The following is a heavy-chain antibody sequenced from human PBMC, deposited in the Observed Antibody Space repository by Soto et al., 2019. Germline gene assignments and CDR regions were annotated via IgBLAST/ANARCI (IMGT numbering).Heavy chain of an antibody. CDR3: ARAEDCSGGSCYPGFDP. J-gene: IGHJ5*02. CDR1: GGSISSYY. Sequence: SETLSLTCTVSGGSISSYYWSWIRQPPGKGLEWIGYIYYSGSTNYNPSLKSRVTISVDTSKNQFSLKLSSVTAADTAVYYCARAEDCSGGSCYPGFDPWGQGTQVTVSS. CDR2: IYYSGST. D-gene: IGHD2-15*01. V-gene: IGHV4-59*01.